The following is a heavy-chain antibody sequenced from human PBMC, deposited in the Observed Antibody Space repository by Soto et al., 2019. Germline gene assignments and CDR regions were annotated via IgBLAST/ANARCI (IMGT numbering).Heavy chain of an antibody. CDR2: IYHSGST. V-gene: IGHV4-30-2*01. Sequence: SETLSLTCAVSGGSISSGGYSWSWIRQPPGKGLEWIGYIYHSGSTYYNPSLKSRVTISVDRSKNQFSLKLSSVTAADTAVYYCARGGGGGKYDCSGFFLKWGQGTPVTVSS. CDR3: ARGGGGGKYDCSGFFLK. CDR1: GGSISSGGYS. D-gene: IGHD3-22*01. J-gene: IGHJ4*02.